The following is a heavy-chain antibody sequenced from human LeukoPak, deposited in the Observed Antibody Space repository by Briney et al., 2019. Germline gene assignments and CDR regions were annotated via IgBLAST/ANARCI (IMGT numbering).Heavy chain of an antibody. CDR1: GFTVSSNY. CDR2: IYSGGST. CDR3: ARDPDYDSSGYQPGVFDY. J-gene: IGHJ4*02. D-gene: IGHD3-22*01. V-gene: IGHV3-66*02. Sequence: GGSLRLSCAASGFTVSSNYMSWVRQAPGKGLEWVSVIYSGGSTYYADSVKGRFTISRDNSKNTLYLQMNSLRAEDTAVYYCARDPDYDSSGYQPGVFDYWGQGTLVTVSS.